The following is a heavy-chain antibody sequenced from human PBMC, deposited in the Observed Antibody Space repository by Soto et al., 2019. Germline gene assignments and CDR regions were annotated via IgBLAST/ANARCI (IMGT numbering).Heavy chain of an antibody. CDR2: IYPGDSDT. CDR1: GYSFTSYW. J-gene: IGHJ6*03. Sequence: GESLKISCKGSGYSFTSYWIGWVRQMPGKGLEWMGIIYPGDSDTRYSPSFQGQVTISADKSISTAYLQWGSLKASDTAMYYCARRGEDDFWSGSRYYYYYYMDVWGKGTTVTVSS. V-gene: IGHV5-51*01. D-gene: IGHD3-3*01. CDR3: ARRGEDDFWSGSRYYYYYYMDV.